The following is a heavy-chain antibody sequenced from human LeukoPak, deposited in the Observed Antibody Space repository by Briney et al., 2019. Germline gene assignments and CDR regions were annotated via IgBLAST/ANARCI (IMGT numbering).Heavy chain of an antibody. CDR1: GYTFTSYY. CDR3: ARDPNRIVVVTAIGWFDP. V-gene: IGHV1-46*01. Sequence: ASVKVSCRASGYTFTSYYIHWVRQAPGQGLERMGIINPSGGSTSYAQKFQGRVTMTRDTSTSTVYMELSSLRSEDTAVYYCARDPNRIVVVTAIGWFDPWGQGTLVTVSS. J-gene: IGHJ5*02. CDR2: INPSGGST. D-gene: IGHD2-21*02.